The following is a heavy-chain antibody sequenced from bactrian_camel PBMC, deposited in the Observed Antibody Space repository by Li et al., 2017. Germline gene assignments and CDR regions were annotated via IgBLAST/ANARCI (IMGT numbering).Heavy chain of an antibody. V-gene: IGHV3S53*01. CDR3: AAKVGMCGPNWSKLRFDS. CDR1: GYTGSSYC. D-gene: IGHD1*01. J-gene: IGHJ4*01. CDR2: IDSDGST. Sequence: HVQLVESGGGSAQVGESLKLSCATSGYTGSSYCMGWYRQAPGKEREGVAGIDSDGSTNYADSVKGRFTISHDNDKNTLYLQMNDLKPEDTAVYYCAAKVGMCGPNWSKLRFDSRGPGTQVTV.